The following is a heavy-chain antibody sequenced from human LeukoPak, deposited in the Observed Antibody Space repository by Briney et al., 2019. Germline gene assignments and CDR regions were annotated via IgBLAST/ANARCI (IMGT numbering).Heavy chain of an antibody. CDR3: AKDKGWGYSSYDYYGMDV. Sequence: PGGSLRLSCVASGFPFSSYWMTWVRQAPGKGLEWVSGISGSGGSTYYADSVKGRFTISRDISKNTLYVQMNSLRAEDAAVYYCAKDKGWGYSSYDYYGMDVWGQGTTVTVSS. CDR2: ISGSGGST. J-gene: IGHJ6*02. D-gene: IGHD1-26*01. CDR1: GFPFSSYW. V-gene: IGHV3-23*01.